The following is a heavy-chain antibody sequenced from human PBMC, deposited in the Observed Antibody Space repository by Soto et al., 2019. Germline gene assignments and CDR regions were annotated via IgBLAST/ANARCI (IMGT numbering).Heavy chain of an antibody. D-gene: IGHD2-15*01. CDR3: AKEEGSGGNDIPLIDC. CDR1: GLTFSSYG. CDR2: ISYTAANK. V-gene: IGHV3-30*18. J-gene: IGHJ4*02. Sequence: GGSLRLSCAASGLTFSSYGMHWVRQAPGKGLEWVAVISYTAANKFYADSVKGRFTISRDNSKNTLYLQMDSLRSEDTAVYFCAKEEGSGGNDIPLIDCWGQGTLVTVSP.